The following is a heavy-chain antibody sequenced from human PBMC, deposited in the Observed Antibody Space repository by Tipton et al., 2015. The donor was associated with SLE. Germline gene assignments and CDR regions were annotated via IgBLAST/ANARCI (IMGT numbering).Heavy chain of an antibody. CDR1: GGSISSTSHY. J-gene: IGHJ4*02. Sequence: GLVKPSETLSLRCSVSGGSISSTSHYWGWVRQPPGKGPEWVGSIYYSGSTHYSPSLKSRATLSIDTSQNQYSLRLTSVTAADTAVYYCAGLSETSTWPYGPFDNWGQGALVTVSS. CDR2: IYYSGST. CDR3: AGLSETSTWPYGPFDN. V-gene: IGHV4-39*01. D-gene: IGHD4-17*01.